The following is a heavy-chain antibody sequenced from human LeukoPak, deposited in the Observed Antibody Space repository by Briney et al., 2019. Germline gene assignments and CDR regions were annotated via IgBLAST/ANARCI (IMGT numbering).Heavy chain of an antibody. Sequence: PSETLSLTCTVSGGSISSYYWSWIRQPPGKGLEWIGYISYSGSTNYNPSLKSRVPISVDTSKNQFSLKVSSVTAADTAVYYCARQGSIGIDYWGQGTLVTVSS. CDR2: ISYSGST. CDR3: ARQGSIGIDY. D-gene: IGHD3-10*01. J-gene: IGHJ4*02. V-gene: IGHV4-59*01. CDR1: GGSISSYY.